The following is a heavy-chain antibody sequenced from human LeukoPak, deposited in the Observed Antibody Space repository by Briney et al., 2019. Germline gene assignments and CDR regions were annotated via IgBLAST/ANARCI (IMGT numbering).Heavy chain of an antibody. Sequence: SETLSLTCAVYGVSFSGYYWSWIRQPPGKGLEWIGEINHSGSTNYNPSLKSRVTISVDTSKNQFSLKLSSVTAADTAVYYCARPKRYCSSTSCPPPLYYYYGMDVWGQGTTVTVSS. CDR2: INHSGST. CDR3: ARPKRYCSSTSCPPPLYYYYGMDV. V-gene: IGHV4-34*01. J-gene: IGHJ6*02. CDR1: GVSFSGYY. D-gene: IGHD2-2*01.